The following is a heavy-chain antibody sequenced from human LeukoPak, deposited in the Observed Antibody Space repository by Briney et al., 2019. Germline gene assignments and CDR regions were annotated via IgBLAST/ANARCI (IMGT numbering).Heavy chain of an antibody. CDR3: VRGLRGPDS. CDR2: IDNDGAST. D-gene: IGHD3-16*01. CDR1: GFTFSSYW. V-gene: IGHV3-74*03. Sequence: GESLRLSCAASGFTFSSYWMHWVRQAPGKGLVWVSRIDNDGASTVYADSVKGRFTISRDNAKNTLFLQMNRLRAEDTAVYYCVRGLRGPDSWGQGTLVIVSP. J-gene: IGHJ4*02.